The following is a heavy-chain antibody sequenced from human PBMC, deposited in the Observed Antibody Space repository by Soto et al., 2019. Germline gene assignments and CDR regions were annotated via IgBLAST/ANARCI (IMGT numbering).Heavy chain of an antibody. J-gene: IGHJ6*02. D-gene: IGHD3-9*01. CDR2: IRIGPGIT. CDR3: ARSRSDMADGMNV. CDR1: GVNFRGYA. Sequence: GGSLRLSCEVSGVNFRGYAMSWVRQAPGKGLEWVSGIRIGPGITYYADSVKGRFTISSDISRKTVYLQMNNLRGEDTALYFCARSRSDMADGMNVWGQGTTVTVSS. V-gene: IGHV3-23*01.